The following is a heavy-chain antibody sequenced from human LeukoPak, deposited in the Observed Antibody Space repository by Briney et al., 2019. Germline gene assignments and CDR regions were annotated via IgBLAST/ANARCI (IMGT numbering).Heavy chain of an antibody. CDR2: INPNSGGT. D-gene: IGHD2-15*01. J-gene: IGHJ5*02. Sequence: GASVKVSCKASGYTFTGYYMHWVRQAPGQGLEWMGRINPNSGGTNYAQKFQGRVTMTRDTSISTAYMELSRLRSDDTAVYYCARVRPGVVVAATAHWFDPWGQGTLVTVSS. CDR3: ARVRPGVVVAATAHWFDP. CDR1: GYTFTGYY. V-gene: IGHV1-2*06.